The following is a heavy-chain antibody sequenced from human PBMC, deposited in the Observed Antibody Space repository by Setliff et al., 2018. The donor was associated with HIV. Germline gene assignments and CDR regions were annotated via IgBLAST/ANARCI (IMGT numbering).Heavy chain of an antibody. V-gene: IGHV1-8*03. CDR2: MNPNSGNT. CDR3: ARCPLWFTAVRGVPYFDY. J-gene: IGHJ4*02. D-gene: IGHD3-10*01. Sequence: ASVKVSCKTSGYIFTNYDINWVRQATGQGLEWMGWMNPNSGNTAYAQKCQGRVTITSDTSINVAYMELSSLRSDDTAVFYCARCPLWFTAVRGVPYFDYWGQGTLVTVSS. CDR1: GYIFTNYD.